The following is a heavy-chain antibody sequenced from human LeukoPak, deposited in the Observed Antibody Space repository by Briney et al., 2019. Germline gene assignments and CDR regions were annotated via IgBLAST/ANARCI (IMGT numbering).Heavy chain of an antibody. Sequence: GGSLKISCKGSGYSFTSYWIGWVGQMPGKGLEWMGIIYPGDSDTRYSPSFQGQVTISADKSISTAYLQWSSLKASDTAMYYCARQEGDYTYYFDYWGQGTLVTVSS. D-gene: IGHD4-17*01. CDR3: ARQEGDYTYYFDY. CDR2: IYPGDSDT. J-gene: IGHJ4*02. CDR1: GYSFTSYW. V-gene: IGHV5-51*01.